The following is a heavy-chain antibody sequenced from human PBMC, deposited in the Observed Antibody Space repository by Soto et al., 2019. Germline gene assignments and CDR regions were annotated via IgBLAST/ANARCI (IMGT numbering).Heavy chain of an antibody. J-gene: IGHJ4*02. CDR2: ISYDGSNK. V-gene: IGHV3-30*18. CDR3: ANSRDGYPFDY. CDR1: GFTFSSYG. Sequence: PGGSLRLACAASGFTFSSYGMHWVRQAPGKGLEWVAVISYDGSNKYYADSVKGRFTISRDNSKNTLYLQMNSLRAEDTAVYYCANSRDGYPFDYWGQGNLVTVSS. D-gene: IGHD2-21*01.